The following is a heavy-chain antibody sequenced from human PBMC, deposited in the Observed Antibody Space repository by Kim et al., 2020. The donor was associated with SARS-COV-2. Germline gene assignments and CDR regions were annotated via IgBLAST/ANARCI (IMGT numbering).Heavy chain of an antibody. Sequence: ASVKVSCKASGYTFTSYAMNWVRQAPGQGLEWMGWINTNTGNPTYAQGFTGRFVFSLDTSVSTAYLQISSLKAEDTAVYYCARGGYSSSCDAFDIWGQGTMVTVSS. CDR2: INTNTGNP. J-gene: IGHJ3*02. V-gene: IGHV7-4-1*02. D-gene: IGHD6-13*01. CDR1: GYTFTSYA. CDR3: ARGGYSSSCDAFDI.